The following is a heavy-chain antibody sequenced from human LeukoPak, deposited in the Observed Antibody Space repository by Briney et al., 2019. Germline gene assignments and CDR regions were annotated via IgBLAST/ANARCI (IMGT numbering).Heavy chain of an antibody. Sequence: PGGPRHISCQGPGSTSTTYWISGARQLPGKGREGMGKIDPSDSYTSYSPSFQGHVTISADKSISAAFLQWSSLKASDTAMYYCARHSHYDFWSGYLDYWGQGTLVTVSS. CDR3: ARHSHYDFWSGYLDY. D-gene: IGHD3-3*01. CDR1: GSTSTTYW. J-gene: IGHJ4*02. CDR2: IDPSDSYT. V-gene: IGHV5-10-1*01.